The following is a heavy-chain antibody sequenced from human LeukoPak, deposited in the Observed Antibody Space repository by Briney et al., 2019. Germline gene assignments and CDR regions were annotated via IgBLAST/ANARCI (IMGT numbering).Heavy chain of an antibody. J-gene: IGHJ4*02. Sequence: PGGSLRLSCAASGFXFSNYNMNWVRQAPGKGLEWISYISSTSSTVYYADSVKGRFTVPRDNAKNSLYLQMNSLRDEDTAMFYCARVGDGYSVNYFDYWGQGTLVTVSS. D-gene: IGHD5-24*01. CDR3: ARVGDGYSVNYFDY. CDR2: ISSTSSTV. V-gene: IGHV3-48*02. CDR1: GFXFSNYN.